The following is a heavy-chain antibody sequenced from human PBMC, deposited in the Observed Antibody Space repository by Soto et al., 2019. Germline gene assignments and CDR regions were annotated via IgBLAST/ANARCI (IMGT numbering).Heavy chain of an antibody. CDR2: ISYDGSNK. D-gene: IGHD5-12*01. CDR1: GFAFSSYA. J-gene: IGHJ4*02. CDR3: AGAYSGYDSYFDY. Sequence: SLRLSCAASGFAFSSYAMHWVRQAPGKGLEWVAVISYDGSNKYYADSVKGRFTISRDNSKNTLYLQMNSLRAEDTAVYYCAGAYSGYDSYFDYWGQGTLVTVSS. V-gene: IGHV3-30-3*01.